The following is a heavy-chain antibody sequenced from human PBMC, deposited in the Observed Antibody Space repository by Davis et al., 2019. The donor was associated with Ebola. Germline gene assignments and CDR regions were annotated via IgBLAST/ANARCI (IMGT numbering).Heavy chain of an antibody. CDR1: GFTFISYW. J-gene: IGHJ4*02. Sequence: PGGSLRLSCAPPGFTFISYWMHWVRQAPGKGLVWVSRINSDGSSTSYADSVKGRFTISRDNAKNTLYLQMNSLRAEDTAVYYCTISTPSTVTTDYWGQGTLVTVSS. V-gene: IGHV3-74*01. CDR3: TISTPSTVTTDY. D-gene: IGHD4-17*01. CDR2: INSDGSST.